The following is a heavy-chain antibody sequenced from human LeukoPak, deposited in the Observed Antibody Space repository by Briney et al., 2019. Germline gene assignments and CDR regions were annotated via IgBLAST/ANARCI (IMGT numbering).Heavy chain of an antibody. CDR2: IWYDGSNK. V-gene: IGHV3-33*06. CDR1: GFTFSSYG. CDR3: AKEWGYGDYARFDY. Sequence: PGRSLRLSCAASGFTFSSYGMHWVRQAPGKGLEWVAVIWYDGSNKYYADSVKGRFTIFRDNSKNTLYLQMNSLRAEDTAVYYCAKEWGYGDYARFDYWGQGTLVTVSS. J-gene: IGHJ4*02. D-gene: IGHD4-17*01.